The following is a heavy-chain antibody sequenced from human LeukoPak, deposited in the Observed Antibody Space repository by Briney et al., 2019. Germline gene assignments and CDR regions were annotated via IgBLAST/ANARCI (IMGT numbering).Heavy chain of an antibody. CDR1: GFTFDDYA. J-gene: IGHJ4*02. Sequence: PGGSLRLSCAASGFTFDDYAMHWVRQAPGKGLEWVSGISWNGGSTGYADSVKGRFTISRDNAKNSLYLQMNSLRAEDTALYYCARVSALGGSYYSSYDYWGQGTLVTVSS. CDR2: ISWNGGST. D-gene: IGHD1-26*01. CDR3: ARVSALGGSYYSSYDY. V-gene: IGHV3-20*04.